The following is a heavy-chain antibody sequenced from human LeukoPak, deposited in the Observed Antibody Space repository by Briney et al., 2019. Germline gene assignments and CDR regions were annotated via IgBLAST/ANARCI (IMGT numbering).Heavy chain of an antibody. J-gene: IGHJ4*02. D-gene: IGHD6-13*01. CDR1: GFTFSDYY. V-gene: IGHV3-66*01. CDR3: ARDGSPARGYYSSDY. Sequence: GGSLRLSCAASGFTFSDYYMSWIRQAPGKGLECVSVIYSGGSTYYADSVKGRFTISRDNSKNTLYLQMNSLRVEDTAVYYCARDGSPARGYYSSDYWGQGTLVTVSS. CDR2: IYSGGST.